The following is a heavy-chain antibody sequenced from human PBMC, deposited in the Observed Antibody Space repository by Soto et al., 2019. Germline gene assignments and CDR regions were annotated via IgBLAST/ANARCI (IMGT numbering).Heavy chain of an antibody. CDR2: IKSRADGGTT. CDR1: GFTFSNAW. V-gene: IGHV3-15*07. Sequence: EVQLVESGGGLVKPGGSLRLSCAASGFTFSNAWMNWVRQAPGKGLEWVGRIKSRADGGTTDYAAPVKGRFTISRDDSKNSVYLQVNSLKTEDTAVYYCTTWYRGGFDLWGRGTLVTVSS. J-gene: IGHJ2*01. CDR3: TTWYRGGFDL. D-gene: IGHD6-13*01.